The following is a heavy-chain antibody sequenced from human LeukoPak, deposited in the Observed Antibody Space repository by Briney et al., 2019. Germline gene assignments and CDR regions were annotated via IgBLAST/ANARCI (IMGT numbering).Heavy chain of an antibody. Sequence: PGGSLRLSCAASGFTFSSYSMNWVRQAPGKGLEWISYNSSSSSVYISTSSSTVYYAESVKGRFTISRDNAKNSLYLQMNSLRAEDTAVYYCARRRGRRGIVGVSILKGAFDIWGQGTMVTVSS. CDR2: NSSSSSVYISTSSSTV. D-gene: IGHD1-26*01. CDR3: ARRRGRRGIVGVSILKGAFDI. CDR1: GFTFSSYS. V-gene: IGHV3-48*01. J-gene: IGHJ3*02.